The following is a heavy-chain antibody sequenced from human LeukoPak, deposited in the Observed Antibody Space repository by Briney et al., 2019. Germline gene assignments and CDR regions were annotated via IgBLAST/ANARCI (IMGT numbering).Heavy chain of an antibody. Sequence: PGGSLRLSCVASGFTLSRYSINWVRQAPGQGLDWVSYISSSSSTIYYADSVKGRFTISRDNAKNSLYLQMNSLRAEDTAVYYCARGIRILTGLTWYFDYWGQGTLVTVSS. V-gene: IGHV3-48*04. CDR3: ARGIRILTGLTWYFDY. CDR1: GFTLSRYS. J-gene: IGHJ4*02. D-gene: IGHD3-9*01. CDR2: ISSSSSTI.